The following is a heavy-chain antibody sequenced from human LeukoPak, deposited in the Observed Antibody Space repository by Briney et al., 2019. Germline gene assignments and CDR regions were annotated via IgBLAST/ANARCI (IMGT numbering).Heavy chain of an antibody. CDR2: ISTSSSYI. Sequence: GGSLRLSCAASGFTFSGSTMNWVRQAPGKGLEWVSFISTSSSYIYYADSVRGRFTISRDNAKNSLYLQMNSLRAEDTAVYYCAKAPYSSSWNFDYWGQGTLVTVSS. CDR3: AKAPYSSSWNFDY. CDR1: GFTFSGST. J-gene: IGHJ4*02. V-gene: IGHV3-21*04. D-gene: IGHD6-13*01.